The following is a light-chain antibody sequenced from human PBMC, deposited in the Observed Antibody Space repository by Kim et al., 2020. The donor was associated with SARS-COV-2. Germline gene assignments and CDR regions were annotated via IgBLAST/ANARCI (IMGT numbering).Light chain of an antibody. V-gene: IGKV1-16*01. J-gene: IGKJ4*01. CDR2: AAS. CDR1: QNVNNH. Sequence: DIQMTQSPSSLSASVGDRVTITCRASQNVNNHLVWLQQKPGEAPKSLIYAASSLQSGVPTRFSGSGSGTDFTLTISSLLPEDFATYYCQQNSAYPLTCGGGTKLEI. CDR3: QQNSAYPLT.